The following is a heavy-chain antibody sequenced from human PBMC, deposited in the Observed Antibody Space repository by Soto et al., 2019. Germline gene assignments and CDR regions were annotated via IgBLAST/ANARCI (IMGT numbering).Heavy chain of an antibody. CDR2: ISPIIGKA. CDR1: GYTFTSYG. Sequence: SVKVSCKASGYTFTSYGISWVRQAPGQGLEWMGRISPIIGKANYAQKFQGRVTITADKSTSTAYMELSSLRSEDTAVYYCARDPQIGFDPWGQGTLVTVSS. V-gene: IGHV1-69*04. CDR3: ARDPQIGFDP. J-gene: IGHJ5*02.